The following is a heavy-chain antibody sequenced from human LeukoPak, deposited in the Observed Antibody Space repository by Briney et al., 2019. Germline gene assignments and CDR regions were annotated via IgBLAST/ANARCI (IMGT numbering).Heavy chain of an antibody. CDR3: AKDAYVDYDLRY. V-gene: IGHV3-30*02. J-gene: IGHJ4*02. CDR2: IRDDGTNK. CDR1: GFTFSTYA. D-gene: IGHD4-17*01. Sequence: GGSLRLSCAASGFTFSTYAMHWVRQAPGKGLEWVALIRDDGTNKYYADSVKGRFTISGDISKNTLYLQLNSLRAEDTAAYYCAKDAYVDYDLRYWGQGTLVTVSS.